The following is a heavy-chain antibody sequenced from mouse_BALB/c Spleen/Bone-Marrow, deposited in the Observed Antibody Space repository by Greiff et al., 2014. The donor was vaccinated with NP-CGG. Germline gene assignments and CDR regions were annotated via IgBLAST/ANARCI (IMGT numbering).Heavy chain of an antibody. CDR2: ISSGGSYT. Sequence: EVMLVESGGDLVKPGGSLKLSCAASGFTFSSYGMSWVRQTPDKWLEWVATISSGGSYTYYPDSVKGRFTISRDNAKNTLYLQXSSXXXXDTAMYYCARQYGNYWDYFDYWGQGTPLTVSS. J-gene: IGHJ2*01. D-gene: IGHD2-10*02. CDR1: GFTFSSYG. CDR3: ARQYGNYWDYFDY. V-gene: IGHV5-6*02.